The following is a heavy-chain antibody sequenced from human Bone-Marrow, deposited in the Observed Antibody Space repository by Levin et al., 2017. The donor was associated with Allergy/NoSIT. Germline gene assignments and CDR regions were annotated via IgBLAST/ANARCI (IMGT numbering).Heavy chain of an antibody. CDR1: GFSLSTSGVG. J-gene: IGHJ4*02. Sequence: SGPTLVKPTQTLTLTCTFSGFSLSTSGVGVGWIRQPPGKALEWLALIYWDDDKRYSPSLKSRLTITKDTSKNQVVLTMTNMDPVDTARYYCAHRLPPGWKGDSYFDYWGQGTLVTVSS. CDR2: IYWDDDK. V-gene: IGHV2-5*02. D-gene: IGHD2-21*02. CDR3: AHRLPPGWKGDSYFDY.